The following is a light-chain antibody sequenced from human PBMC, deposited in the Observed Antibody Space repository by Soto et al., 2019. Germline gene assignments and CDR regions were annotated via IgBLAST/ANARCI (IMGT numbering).Light chain of an antibody. CDR3: SSGTRSSTVV. Sequence: QSALTQPPSVSGSPGQSVTISCTGTSSDVGRYNRVSWYQQSPGTAPKLMIYEVNNRPSGVPDRFSGSRSGNTASLTISGIQAEDEGDYYCSSGTRSSTVVFGGGTKLTVL. CDR1: SSDVGRYNR. CDR2: EVN. J-gene: IGLJ2*01. V-gene: IGLV2-18*02.